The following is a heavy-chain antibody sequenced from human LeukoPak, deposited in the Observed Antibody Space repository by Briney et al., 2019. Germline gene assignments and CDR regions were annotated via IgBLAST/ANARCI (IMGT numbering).Heavy chain of an antibody. CDR3: ARAPNIVVVVAATDY. J-gene: IGHJ4*02. CDR2: ISSSGSTI. CDR1: GFSFSRYW. D-gene: IGHD2-15*01. V-gene: IGHV3-48*04. Sequence: TGGSLRLSCAASGFSFSRYWMSWVRQAPGKGLEWVSYISSSGSTIYYADSVKGRFTISRDNAKNSLYLQMNSLRAEDTAVYYCARAPNIVVVVAATDYWGQGTLVTVSS.